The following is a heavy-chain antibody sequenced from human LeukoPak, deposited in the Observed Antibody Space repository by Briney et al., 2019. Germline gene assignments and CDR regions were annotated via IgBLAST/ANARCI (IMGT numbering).Heavy chain of an antibody. V-gene: IGHV3-30*03. D-gene: IGHD6-19*01. Sequence: GGSLRLSCAASGFTFSSYGMHWVRQAPGKGLEWVAVISYDGSNKYYADSVKGRFTISRDNAKNSLYLQMNSLRAEDTAVYYCARDQVLYSSGYYYYYMDVWGKGTTVTISS. CDR1: GFTFSSYG. J-gene: IGHJ6*03. CDR3: ARDQVLYSSGYYYYYMDV. CDR2: ISYDGSNK.